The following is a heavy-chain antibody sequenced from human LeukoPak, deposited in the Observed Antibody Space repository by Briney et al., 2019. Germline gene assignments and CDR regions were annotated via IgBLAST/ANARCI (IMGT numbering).Heavy chain of an antibody. Sequence: GASVKVSCKASGYTFTSYDINWVRQATGQGLEWMGWMNPNRGNTGYAQKFQGRVTMTRNTSISTAYMELSSLRSEDTAVYYCARGRTVENRITMVRGVIISYYYYYGMDVWGQGTTVTVSS. D-gene: IGHD3-10*01. CDR3: ARGRTVENRITMVRGVIISYYYYYGMDV. J-gene: IGHJ6*02. CDR2: MNPNRGNT. V-gene: IGHV1-8*01. CDR1: GYTFTSYD.